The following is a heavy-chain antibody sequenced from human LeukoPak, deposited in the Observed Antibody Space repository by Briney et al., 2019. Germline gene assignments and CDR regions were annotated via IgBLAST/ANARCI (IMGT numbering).Heavy chain of an antibody. Sequence: ASVKLSCKASGYTFTSYGISWVRQAPGQGLEWMGWISAYNGNTNYAQKLQGRVTMTTDTSTSTAYMELRSLRSDDTAVYYCARVAMFRGVIITWGPIDYWGQGTLVTVSS. J-gene: IGHJ4*02. V-gene: IGHV1-18*01. CDR3: ARVAMFRGVIITWGPIDY. CDR1: GYTFTSYG. D-gene: IGHD3-10*01. CDR2: ISAYNGNT.